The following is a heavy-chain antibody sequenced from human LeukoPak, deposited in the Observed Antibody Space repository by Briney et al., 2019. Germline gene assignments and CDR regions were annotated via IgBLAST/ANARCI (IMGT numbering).Heavy chain of an antibody. D-gene: IGHD1-26*01. CDR3: AKNGQSGFSFDP. J-gene: IGHJ5*02. CDR2: GSDSGGT. V-gene: IGHV4-34*01. Sequence: SETLSLTCAVYGGSLNGHYWSWIRQSPGKGLEWIGEGSDSGGTKFNPSLKSRVTISADTSKNQFSLRLRSVTAADTAVYHCAKNGQSGFSFDPWAREPWSPSPQ. CDR1: GGSLNGHY.